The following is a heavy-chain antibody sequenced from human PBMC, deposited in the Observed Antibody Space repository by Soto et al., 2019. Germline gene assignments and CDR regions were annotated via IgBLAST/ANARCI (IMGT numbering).Heavy chain of an antibody. CDR1: GFTFSSYA. Sequence: EVQLLESGGGLVQPGGSLRLSCAASGFTFSSYAMSWVRQAPGKGLEWVSAISGSGGSTYYADSVKGRFTISRDNSKNTLYLQMNSLRAEDTAVYYCARGVSDYYDSSGYMDYWGQGTLVTVSS. D-gene: IGHD3-22*01. CDR2: ISGSGGST. CDR3: ARGVSDYYDSSGYMDY. J-gene: IGHJ4*02. V-gene: IGHV3-23*01.